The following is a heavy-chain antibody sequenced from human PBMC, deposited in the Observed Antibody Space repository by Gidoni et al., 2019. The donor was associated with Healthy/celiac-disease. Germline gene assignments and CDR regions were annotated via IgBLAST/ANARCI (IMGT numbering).Heavy chain of an antibody. J-gene: IGHJ4*02. Sequence: QVQLQQWGAGLLKPSETLSLTCAVYGRSFSGYYWSWIRQPPGKGLEWIGEINHSGSTNYNPSLKSRVTIAVDTSKNQFSLKLSSVTAADTAVYYCARGPLDSGSPIKSDWGQGTLVTVSS. V-gene: IGHV4-34*01. CDR1: GRSFSGYY. D-gene: IGHD1-26*01. CDR2: INHSGST. CDR3: ARGPLDSGSPIKSD.